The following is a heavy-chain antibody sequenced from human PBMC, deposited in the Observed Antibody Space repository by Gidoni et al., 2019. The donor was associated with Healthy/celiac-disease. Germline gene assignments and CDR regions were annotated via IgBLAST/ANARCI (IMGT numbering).Heavy chain of an antibody. D-gene: IGHD3-22*01. CDR3: ARDVRFGELIYYDSSGYFDY. V-gene: IGHV3-30-3*01. CDR1: GFTFSSYA. Sequence: QVQLVESGGGVVQPGRSLRPSCAASGFTFSSYALTWVRQAPGKGLEWVAVKSYDGSNKYYADSVKGRFTISRDNSKNTLYLQMNSLRAEDTAVYYCARDVRFGELIYYDSSGYFDYWGQGTLVTVSS. CDR2: KSYDGSNK. J-gene: IGHJ4*02.